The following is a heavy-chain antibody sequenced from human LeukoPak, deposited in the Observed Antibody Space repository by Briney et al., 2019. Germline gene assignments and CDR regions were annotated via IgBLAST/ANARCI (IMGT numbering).Heavy chain of an antibody. D-gene: IGHD6-13*01. Sequence: GGSLRLSCAASGVTFSSYAMSWVRQAPGQGLERVSAISGSGGSTYYADSVKGRFTISRDNSKNTLYLQMNSLRAEDTAVYYCAKDSIIAAARTFDYWGQGTLVTVSS. CDR1: GVTFSSYA. CDR3: AKDSIIAAARTFDY. V-gene: IGHV3-23*01. CDR2: ISGSGGST. J-gene: IGHJ4*02.